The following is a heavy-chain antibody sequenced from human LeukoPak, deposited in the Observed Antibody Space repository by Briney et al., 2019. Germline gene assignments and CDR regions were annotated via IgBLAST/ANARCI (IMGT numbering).Heavy chain of an antibody. Sequence: SGGSLRLSCAASGFTFSNYNMNWVRQAPGKAMEWVSSITSGGTYIFYADSVKGRFTISRDSAKNSLYLQMDSLGPEDPAVYYCARDPYSGNYGNDYYYYMDVWGKGTTVTISS. D-gene: IGHD1-26*01. J-gene: IGHJ6*03. CDR1: GFTFSNYN. CDR2: ITSGGTYI. V-gene: IGHV3-21*01. CDR3: ARDPYSGNYGNDYYYYMDV.